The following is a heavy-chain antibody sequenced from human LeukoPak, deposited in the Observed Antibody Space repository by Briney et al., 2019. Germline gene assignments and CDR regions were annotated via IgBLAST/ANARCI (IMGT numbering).Heavy chain of an antibody. CDR3: ARIRDGYNDAYDI. Sequence: ASVKVSCKASGYTFANSYIHWVRQAPGQGFQWMGLINPGGGNTNYAQNFQGRLTMTRDTSTTTVYMELSGLRSEDTAIYYCARIRDGYNDAYDIWGQGTVVTVPS. V-gene: IGHV1-46*01. J-gene: IGHJ3*02. D-gene: IGHD5-24*01. CDR1: GYTFANSY. CDR2: INPGGGNT.